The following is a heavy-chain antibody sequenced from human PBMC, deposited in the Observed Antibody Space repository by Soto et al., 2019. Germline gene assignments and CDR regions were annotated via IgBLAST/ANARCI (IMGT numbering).Heavy chain of an antibody. CDR2: IKQDESKK. D-gene: IGHD3-10*01. CDR3: ARDVSPGSSSLYLDAFDI. J-gene: IGHJ3*02. V-gene: IGHV3-7*05. Sequence: EVQLEESGGGLVQPGGSLRLSCAASGFTLGTYWMTWVRQAPGKGLEWVANIKQDESKKSYLDSVRGRFTISRDNARNSLYLQMNSLRVEDTGLYYCARDVSPGSSSLYLDAFDIWGARDNGHRLV. CDR1: GFTLGTYW.